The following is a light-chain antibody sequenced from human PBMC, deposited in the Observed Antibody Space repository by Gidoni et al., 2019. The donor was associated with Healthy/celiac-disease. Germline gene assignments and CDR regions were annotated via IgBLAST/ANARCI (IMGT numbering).Light chain of an antibody. CDR3: QQYNNWPPPCS. CDR2: GAS. J-gene: IGKJ2*04. Sequence: EIVMTQSPATLSVSPGERATLSCRASQSVSSNLAWYQQKPSQAPRLLIYGASTRATGIPARFSGSGSGTEFTLTISSLQSEDFAVYYCQQYNNWPPPCSFGQGTKLEIK. CDR1: QSVSSN. V-gene: IGKV3-15*01.